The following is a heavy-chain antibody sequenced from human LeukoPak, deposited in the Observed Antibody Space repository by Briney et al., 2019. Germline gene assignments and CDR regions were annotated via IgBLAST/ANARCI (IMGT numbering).Heavy chain of an antibody. CDR2: IYYSGST. D-gene: IGHD6-13*01. Sequence: SIYYSGSTYYNPSLKSRVTIPVDTSKNQFSLKLSSVTAADTAVYYCARPFSSSWYGNWFDPWGQGTLVTVSS. V-gene: IGHV4-39*01. CDR3: ARPFSSSWYGNWFDP. J-gene: IGHJ5*02.